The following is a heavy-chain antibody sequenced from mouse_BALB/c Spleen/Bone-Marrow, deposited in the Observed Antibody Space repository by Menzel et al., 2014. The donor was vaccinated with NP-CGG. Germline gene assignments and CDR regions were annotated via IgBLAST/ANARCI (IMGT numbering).Heavy chain of an antibody. CDR3: ARLDVGDY. CDR2: ISDGSSTI. Sequence: EVMLVESGGGLVQPGGSRKLSCAASGFTFSSFGMHWVRQAPEKGLEWVAYISDGSSTIYYADTVKGRFTIFRDNPKNTLFLQMTSLRSEDTAMYCCARLDVGDYWGQGTTLTVSS. J-gene: IGHJ2*01. V-gene: IGHV5-17*02. CDR1: GFTFSSFG.